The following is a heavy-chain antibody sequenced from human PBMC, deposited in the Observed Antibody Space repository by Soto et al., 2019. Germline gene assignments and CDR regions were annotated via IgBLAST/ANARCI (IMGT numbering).Heavy chain of an antibody. Sequence: SGPTLVNPTETLTLTCSFSGFSLHTSGMCVSWIRQPPGKALEWLALVDWDDEKFYSTSLKTRLTIPKDPSKNQVVLTMTNMDPVDTATYYCARTDYADSWLGAFDFWGQGTMVTVSS. V-gene: IGHV2-70*13. CDR1: GFSLHTSGMC. CDR2: VDWDDEK. J-gene: IGHJ3*01. D-gene: IGHD4-17*01. CDR3: ARTDYADSWLGAFDF.